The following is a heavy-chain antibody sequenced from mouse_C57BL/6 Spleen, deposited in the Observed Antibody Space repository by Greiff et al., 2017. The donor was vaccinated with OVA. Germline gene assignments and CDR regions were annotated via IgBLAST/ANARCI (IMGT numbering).Heavy chain of an antibody. J-gene: IGHJ2*01. CDR3: ARRDYSNPYYFDY. V-gene: IGHV5-17*01. CDR1: GFTFSDYG. Sequence: EVQRVEPGGGLVKPGGSLKLSCAASGFTFSDYGMHWVRQAPEKGLEWVAYISSGSSTIYYADTVKGRFTISRDNAKNTLFLQMTSLRTEDTAMYYCARRDYSNPYYFDYWGQGTTLTVSS. CDR2: ISSGSSTI. D-gene: IGHD2-5*01.